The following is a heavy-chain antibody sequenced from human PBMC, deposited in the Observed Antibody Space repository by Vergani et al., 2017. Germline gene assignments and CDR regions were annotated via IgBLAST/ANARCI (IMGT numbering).Heavy chain of an antibody. CDR1: GFTFSSYA. CDR2: ISYDGSNK. V-gene: IGHV3-30*01. CDR3: ASTRGGRAALDY. D-gene: IGHD6-6*01. J-gene: IGHJ4*02. Sequence: QVQLVESGGGVVQPGRSLRLSCAASGFTFSSYAMHWVRQAPGKGLEWVAVISYDGSNKYYADSVKGRFTISRDTSKNALYLQMNRLRAEDTAVYYCASTRGGRAALDYWGQGTLVTVSS.